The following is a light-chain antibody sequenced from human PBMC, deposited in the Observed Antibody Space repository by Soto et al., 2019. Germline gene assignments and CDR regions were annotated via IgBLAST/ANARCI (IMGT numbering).Light chain of an antibody. V-gene: IGKV1-5*01. CDR3: QHYTNSNNPWM. Sequence: DIQVTQSPPTLSASVGDRVTITCRASQTISTWMAWYQQKPGKAPKLLVYDASTLQSGVASRFSGSGSGTEFTLIISGLQPDDSENYSCQHYTNSNNPWMFGQGTKVDIK. CDR2: DAS. CDR1: QTISTW. J-gene: IGKJ1*01.